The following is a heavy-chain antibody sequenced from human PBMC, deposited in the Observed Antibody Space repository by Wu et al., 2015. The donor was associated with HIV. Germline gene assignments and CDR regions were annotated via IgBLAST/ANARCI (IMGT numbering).Heavy chain of an antibody. CDR2: ISAYNGKT. J-gene: IGHJ3*02. Sequence: QVQLVQSGAEVKKPGASVKVSCTASGYTFTSYDITWVRQAPGQGLEWMGWISAYNGKTNYAQKFQGRVTMTTDTSTSTAYMELRSLRSDDTAVYYCAREPNFPTVTNAFDIWGQGTMVTVSS. CDR3: AREPNFPTVTNAFDI. V-gene: IGHV1-18*01. CDR1: GYTFTSYD. D-gene: IGHD4-17*01.